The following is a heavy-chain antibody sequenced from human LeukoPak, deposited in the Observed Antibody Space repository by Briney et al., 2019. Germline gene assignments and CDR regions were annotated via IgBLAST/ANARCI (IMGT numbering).Heavy chain of an antibody. Sequence: TSETLSLTCTVSGGSISSYYWSWIRQPPGKGLEWIGYIYYSGSTNYNPSLKSRVTISVDTSKNQFSLKLSSVTAADTAVYYCARGAKTTTKTSYFDHWGQGTLVTVSS. CDR2: IYYSGST. D-gene: IGHD1-7*01. J-gene: IGHJ4*02. CDR3: ARGAKTTTKTSYFDH. V-gene: IGHV4-59*13. CDR1: GGSISSYY.